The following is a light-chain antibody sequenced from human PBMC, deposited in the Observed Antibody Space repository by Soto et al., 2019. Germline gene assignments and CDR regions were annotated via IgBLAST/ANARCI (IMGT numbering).Light chain of an antibody. V-gene: IGLV1-40*01. CDR2: GNT. Sequence: QSVLTQPPSVSGAPGQRVTISCTGSSSNIGSTYDVQWYQQLPGTAPKLLIHGNTNRPSGVPDRFSGSKSGTSASLAITGLQADDEADYYCQSYYDSLNVHYVFGTGTKVTVL. J-gene: IGLJ1*01. CDR1: SSNIGSTYD. CDR3: QSYYDSLNVHYV.